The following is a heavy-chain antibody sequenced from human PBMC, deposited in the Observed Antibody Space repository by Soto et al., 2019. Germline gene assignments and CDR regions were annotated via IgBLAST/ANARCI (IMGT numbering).Heavy chain of an antibody. CDR1: GGSFSGYY. CDR3: ARDPLGYNWFDP. J-gene: IGHJ5*02. CDR2: INHSGST. D-gene: IGHD7-27*01. Sequence: SETLSLTCAVYGGSFSGYYWSWIRQPPGKGLEWIGEINHSGSTNYNPSLKSRVTISVDTSKNQFSLKLSSVTAADTAVYCCARDPLGYNWFDPWGQGTLVTVSS. V-gene: IGHV4-34*01.